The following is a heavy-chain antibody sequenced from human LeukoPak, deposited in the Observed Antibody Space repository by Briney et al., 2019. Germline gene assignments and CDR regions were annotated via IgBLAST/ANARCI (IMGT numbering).Heavy chain of an antibody. D-gene: IGHD2-2*01. CDR2: IVVGSGNT. CDR1: GFTFTSSA. Sequence: SVKVSCKASGFTFTSSAMQWVRQARGRRLEWIGWIVVGSGNTNYAQKFQERVTITRDMSTSTAYMELSSLRSEDTAVYYCARVVPNCSSTSCPFDYWGQGTLVTVSS. V-gene: IGHV1-58*02. CDR3: ARVVPNCSSTSCPFDY. J-gene: IGHJ4*02.